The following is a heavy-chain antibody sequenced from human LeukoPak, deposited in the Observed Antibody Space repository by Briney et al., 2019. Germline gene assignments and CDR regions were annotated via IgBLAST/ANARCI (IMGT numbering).Heavy chain of an antibody. CDR3: ARASLNTGGYFDY. V-gene: IGHV1-46*03. D-gene: IGHD7-27*01. J-gene: IGHJ4*02. Sequence: ASVMVSCKASGYTFTSYYMHWVRQAPGQGLEWMGIINPSGGSTSYAQKFQGRVTMTRDTSTSTVYMELSSLRSGDTAVYYCARASLNTGGYFDYWGQGTLVTVSS. CDR1: GYTFTSYY. CDR2: INPSGGST.